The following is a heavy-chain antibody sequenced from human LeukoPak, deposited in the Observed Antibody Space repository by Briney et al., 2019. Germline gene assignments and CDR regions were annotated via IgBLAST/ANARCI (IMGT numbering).Heavy chain of an antibody. J-gene: IGHJ5*02. Sequence: PGGSLRLSCAASGFTLSNYDMNWVRQAPGKGLECVSSISTSGRYIYYKDSVRGRFTISRDDAKNTLYLEMNSLRAEDTAVYYCARADCSSSTCYLRRSWFDPWGQGTLVTVSS. D-gene: IGHD2-2*01. CDR1: GFTLSNYD. CDR3: ARADCSSSTCYLRRSWFDP. V-gene: IGHV3-21*01. CDR2: ISTSGRYI.